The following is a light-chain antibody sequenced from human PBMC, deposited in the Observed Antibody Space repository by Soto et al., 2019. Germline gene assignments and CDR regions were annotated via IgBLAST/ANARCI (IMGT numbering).Light chain of an antibody. CDR3: QQYNNWPPWT. J-gene: IGKJ1*01. Sequence: EIVMTQSPATLSVSQGERATLSCRASQSVSSNLAWYQQKPGQAPRLLIYGASIRATGIPARFSGSGSGTEFTLTISSLQSEDFAVYYCQQYNNWPPWTFGQGTKVEIK. CDR2: GAS. CDR1: QSVSSN. V-gene: IGKV3D-15*01.